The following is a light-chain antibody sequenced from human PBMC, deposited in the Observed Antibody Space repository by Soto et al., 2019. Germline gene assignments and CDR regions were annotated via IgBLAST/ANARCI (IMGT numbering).Light chain of an antibody. CDR3: QQYCNSRWT. J-gene: IGKJ1*01. CDR1: QSVSSRY. V-gene: IGKV3-20*01. CDR2: GAS. Sequence: IVLTQSPGTLSLSPGERATLSCRDSQSVSSRYLAWYQQKPGQAPRLFISGASTRATGIPDRFSGSGSGTDFTLTISRLEPEDFAVYYCQQYCNSRWTFGQGTKVDIK.